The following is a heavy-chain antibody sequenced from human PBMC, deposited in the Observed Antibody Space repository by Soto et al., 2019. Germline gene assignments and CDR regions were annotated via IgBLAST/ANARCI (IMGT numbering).Heavy chain of an antibody. CDR2: ISYDGSNK. Sequence: QVQLVESGGGVVQPGRSLRLSCAASGFTFSSYAMHWVRQAPGKGLEWVAVISYDGSNKYYADSVKGRFTISRDNSKNTLYLQMNSLRAEGTAVYYCATIQLWSPGGMDVWGQGTTVTVSS. CDR1: GFTFSSYA. J-gene: IGHJ6*02. V-gene: IGHV3-30-3*01. CDR3: ATIQLWSPGGMDV. D-gene: IGHD5-18*01.